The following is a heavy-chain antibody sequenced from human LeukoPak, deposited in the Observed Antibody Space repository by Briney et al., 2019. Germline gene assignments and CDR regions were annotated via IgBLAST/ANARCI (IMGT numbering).Heavy chain of an antibody. D-gene: IGHD2-2*01. V-gene: IGHV4-34*01. CDR2: INHRGST. Sequence: SETLSLTCTVSGGSISSYYWSWIRQPPGKGLEWIGEINHRGSTNYNPSLKSRVTMSVDTSKKQFSLKLSSVTAADTAVYYCTRGAGYGDIVIVPAGIWGQGTLVTVSS. CDR1: GGSISSYY. J-gene: IGHJ4*02. CDR3: TRGAGYGDIVIVPAGI.